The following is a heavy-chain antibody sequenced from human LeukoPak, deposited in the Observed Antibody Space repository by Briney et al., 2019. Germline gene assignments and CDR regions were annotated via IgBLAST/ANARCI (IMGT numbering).Heavy chain of an antibody. V-gene: IGHV1-2*06. J-gene: IGHJ4*02. D-gene: IGHD5-18*01. Sequence: ASVKVSCKTSGYSFTGYYIHWVRQAPGQGLEWMGRINPNSGGPNYGQKFQGTVTMTRDTSISTAYLELSNLRSDDTAAYYCVRGYSYGFYFDYWGQGSLVTVSS. CDR3: VRGYSYGFYFDY. CDR1: GYSFTGYY. CDR2: INPNSGGP.